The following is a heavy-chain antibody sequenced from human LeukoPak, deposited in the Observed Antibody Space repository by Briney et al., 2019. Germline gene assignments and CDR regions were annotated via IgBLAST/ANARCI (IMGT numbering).Heavy chain of an antibody. CDR3: ARDRHDYGVDY. J-gene: IGHJ4*02. V-gene: IGHV4-31*03. CDR2: IYYSGST. D-gene: IGHD4-17*01. Sequence: TLSLTCTVSGGSISSGGYYWSWIRQHPGKGLEWIGYIYYSGSTYYNPSLKSRVTISVDTSKNQFSLKLSSVTAADTAVYYCARDRHDYGVDYWGQGTLVTVSS. CDR1: GGSISSGGYY.